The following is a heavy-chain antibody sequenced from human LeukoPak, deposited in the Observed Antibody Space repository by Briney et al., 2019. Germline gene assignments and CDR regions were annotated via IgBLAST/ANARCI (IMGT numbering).Heavy chain of an antibody. CDR1: GFTFDDYG. Sequence: GGSLRLSCAASGFTFDDYGMSWVRQAPGKGLEWVSGINWNGGSTGYADSVKGRFTISRDNSKNTLYLQMNSLRAEDTAVYYCAKVKAVAGLDYWGQGTLVTASS. J-gene: IGHJ4*02. CDR3: AKVKAVAGLDY. CDR2: INWNGGST. D-gene: IGHD6-19*01. V-gene: IGHV3-20*04.